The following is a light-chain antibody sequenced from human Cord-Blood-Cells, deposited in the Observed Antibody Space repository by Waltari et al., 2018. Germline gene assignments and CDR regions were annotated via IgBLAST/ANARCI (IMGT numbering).Light chain of an antibody. CDR3: QKYNSYFT. Sequence: DIQMTQSPSTLSASVGDRVTITCRASQSISSWLAWYQQKPGKAPKLLIYDASSLESGVPSRFSGSGSVTEFTLTISSLQPDDFATYYCQKYNSYFTFGPGTKVDIK. CDR1: QSISSW. CDR2: DAS. V-gene: IGKV1-5*01. J-gene: IGKJ3*01.